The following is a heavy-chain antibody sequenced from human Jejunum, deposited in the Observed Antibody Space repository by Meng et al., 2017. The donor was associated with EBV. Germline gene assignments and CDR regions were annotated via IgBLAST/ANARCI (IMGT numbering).Heavy chain of an antibody. J-gene: IGHJ5*02. V-gene: IGHV4-39*06. CDR2: IYDSGTT. Sequence: RPQPEGSVPGSVEPAVTLSLTCTVSGVSIRSSGYYWGWIRQPPGKGLQWIGSIYDSGTTYYNPSLRSRVTISVDTSKNQFSLKLNSVTAADTAVYYCARAGYCSSTTCPRWFDPWGQGTLVTVSS. CDR3: ARAGYCSSTTCPRWFDP. CDR1: GVSIRSSGYY. D-gene: IGHD2-2*01.